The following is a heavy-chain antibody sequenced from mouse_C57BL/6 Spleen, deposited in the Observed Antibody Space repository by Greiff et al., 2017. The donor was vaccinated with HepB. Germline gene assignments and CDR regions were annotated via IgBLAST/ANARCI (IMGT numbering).Heavy chain of an antibody. Sequence: EVQLQQSGPELVKPGASVKIPCKASGYTFTDYNMDWVKQSNGKSLEWIGDINSNNGGTIYNQKFKGKATLTVDKSSSTAYMELRSLTSEDTAVYYWGRSGLWGGYAMDYWGQGTAVTVSS. J-gene: IGHJ4*01. V-gene: IGHV1-18*01. D-gene: IGHD3-2*02. CDR1: GYTFTDYN. CDR2: INSNNGGT. CDR3: GRSGLWGGYAMDY.